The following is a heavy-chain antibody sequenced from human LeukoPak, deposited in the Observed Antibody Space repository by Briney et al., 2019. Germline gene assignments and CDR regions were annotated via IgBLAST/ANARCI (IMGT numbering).Heavy chain of an antibody. V-gene: IGHV4-30-2*01. CDR3: ARAQTTIAAAGTNWFDP. Sequence: SQTLSLTCAVSGDSISSLDYYWSWIRQPPGRGLEWIGYIYRSGSTNYNPSLKSRVTISVDTSKNQFSLKLSSVTAADTAVYYCARAQTTIAAAGTNWFDPWGQGTLVTVSS. CDR2: IYRSGST. D-gene: IGHD6-13*01. J-gene: IGHJ5*02. CDR1: GDSISSLDYY.